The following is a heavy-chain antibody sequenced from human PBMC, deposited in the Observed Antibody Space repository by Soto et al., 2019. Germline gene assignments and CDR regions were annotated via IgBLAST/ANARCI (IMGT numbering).Heavy chain of an antibody. D-gene: IGHD3-22*01. CDR1: GGSISSYY. CDR2: IYTSGSI. CDR3: ARVPSVYDSSGYWYNWFDP. J-gene: IGHJ5*02. Sequence: SETLSLTCTVSGGSISSYYWSWIRQPAGKGLEWIGRIYTSGSINYNPSLKSRVTMSVDTSKNQFSLKLSSVTAADTAVYYCARVPSVYDSSGYWYNWFDPWGQGTLVTVSS. V-gene: IGHV4-4*07.